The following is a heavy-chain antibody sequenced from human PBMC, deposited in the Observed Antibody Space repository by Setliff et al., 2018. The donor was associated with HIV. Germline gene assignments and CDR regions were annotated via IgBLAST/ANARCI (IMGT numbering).Heavy chain of an antibody. CDR2: IVVGSGNT. J-gene: IGHJ6*03. CDR3: AARPGVDSNVYYDYYYMDV. D-gene: IGHD3-22*01. V-gene: IGHV1-58*02. CDR1: GFSFSSSA. Sequence: SVKVSCKPSGFSFSSSAMQWVRQARGRRLEWIGWIVVGSGNTNYAQKFEERVIITRDMSASTSYRELTNLSSDDTAVYYCAARPGVDSNVYYDYYYMDVWGKGTTVTV.